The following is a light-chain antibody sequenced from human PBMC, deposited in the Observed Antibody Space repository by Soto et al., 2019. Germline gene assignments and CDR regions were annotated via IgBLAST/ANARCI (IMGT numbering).Light chain of an antibody. CDR3: QKSYSTPRT. CDR1: QSISSY. J-gene: IGKJ1*01. V-gene: IGKV1-39*01. CDR2: AAS. Sequence: DIQMTQCPSSLSASVGDRVTITCRASQSISSYLNWYQQKPGKAPKLLIYAASSLQSGVPSRFSGSGSGTDFTLTISSLQPEDFATYYCQKSYSTPRTFGQGTKVEIK.